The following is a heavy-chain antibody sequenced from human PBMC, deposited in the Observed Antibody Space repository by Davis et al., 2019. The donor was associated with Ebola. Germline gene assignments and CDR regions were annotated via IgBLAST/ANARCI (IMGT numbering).Heavy chain of an antibody. Sequence: ASVKVSCKASGYTFTSYDINWVRQATGQGLEWMGWMNPNSGNTGYAQKFQGRVTITRNTSISTAYMELSSLRSEDTAVYYCAREKGSSWPLNYYYYYGMDVWGQGTTVTVSS. CDR2: MNPNSGNT. CDR1: GYTFTSYD. D-gene: IGHD6-13*01. V-gene: IGHV1-8*03. J-gene: IGHJ6*02. CDR3: AREKGSSWPLNYYYYYGMDV.